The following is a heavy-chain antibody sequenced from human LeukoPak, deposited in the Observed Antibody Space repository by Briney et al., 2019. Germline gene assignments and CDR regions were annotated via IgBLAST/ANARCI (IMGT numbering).Heavy chain of an antibody. CDR3: ARGDVGATPARPIDY. V-gene: IGHV4-34*01. Sequence: GSLRLSCAASGFTFSSYSMNWVRQPPGKGLEWIGEINHSGSTNYNPSHKSRVTISVDTSKNQFSLKLSSVTAADTAVYYCARGDVGATPARPIDYWGQGTLVTVSS. D-gene: IGHD1-26*01. CDR2: INHSGST. CDR1: GFTFSSYS. J-gene: IGHJ4*02.